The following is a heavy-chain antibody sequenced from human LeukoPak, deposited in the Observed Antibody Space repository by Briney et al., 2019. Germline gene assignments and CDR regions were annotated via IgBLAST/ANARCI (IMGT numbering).Heavy chain of an antibody. J-gene: IGHJ6*02. CDR3: ARDSPITAAGTDYYYYGMDV. CDR2: IYCSGST. CDR1: GGSISSGGYY. D-gene: IGHD6-13*01. Sequence: SQTLSLTCTVSGGSISSGGYYWSWIRQHPGKGLEWIGYIYCSGSTYYNPSLKSRVTISVDTSKNQFSLKLSSVTAADTAVYYCARDSPITAAGTDYYYYGMDVWGQGTTVTVSS. V-gene: IGHV4-31*03.